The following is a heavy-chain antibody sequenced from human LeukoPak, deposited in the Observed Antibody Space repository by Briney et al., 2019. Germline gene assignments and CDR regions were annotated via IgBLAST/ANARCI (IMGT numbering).Heavy chain of an antibody. Sequence: ASVKVSCKVSGYTLTELSMHWVRQAPGKGLEWMGGFDPEDGETIYAQKFQGRVTMTTDTSTSTAYMELRSLRSDDTAVYYCARVVTIFGVVIHGHFDYWGQGTLVTVSS. CDR3: ARVVTIFGVVIHGHFDY. V-gene: IGHV1-24*01. D-gene: IGHD3-3*01. CDR1: GYTLTELS. CDR2: FDPEDGET. J-gene: IGHJ4*02.